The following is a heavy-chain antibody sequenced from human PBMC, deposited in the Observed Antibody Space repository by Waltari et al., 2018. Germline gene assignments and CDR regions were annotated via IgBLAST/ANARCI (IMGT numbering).Heavy chain of an antibody. V-gene: IGHV1-2*06. CDR2: SNHNSGGT. J-gene: IGHJ4*02. CDR3: ARDPRGSWPDY. D-gene: IGHD1-26*01. CDR1: GYTFTGYY. Sequence: QVQLVQSGAEVKKPGASVKVSCKASGYTFTGYYMHWVRQAPGQGLEWMGRSNHNSGGTNYAQKVKGRVTMTRDTSISTAYMELSRLRSDDTAVYYCARDPRGSWPDYWGQGTLVTVSS.